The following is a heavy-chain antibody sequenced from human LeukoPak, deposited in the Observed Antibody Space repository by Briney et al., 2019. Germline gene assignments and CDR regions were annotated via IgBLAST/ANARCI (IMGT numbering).Heavy chain of an antibody. V-gene: IGHV4-30-2*01. J-gene: IGHJ6*02. CDR2: IYHSGST. CDR1: GGSISSGGYS. Sequence: PSETLSLTCAVSGGSISSGGYSWSWIRQPPGKGLEWIGYIYHSGSTYYNPSLKSRVTISVDRSKNQFSLKLSSVTAADTAVYYCARGAYSNGGYYYYGMDAWGQGTTVTVSS. D-gene: IGHD4-11*01. CDR3: ARGAYSNGGYYYYGMDA.